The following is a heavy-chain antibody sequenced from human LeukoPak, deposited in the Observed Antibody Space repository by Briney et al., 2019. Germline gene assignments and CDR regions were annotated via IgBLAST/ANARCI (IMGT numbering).Heavy chain of an antibody. V-gene: IGHV3-21*01. D-gene: IGHD3-10*01. J-gene: IGHJ4*02. CDR2: ISSSSSYI. Sequence: GGSLRLSCAASGFTFSSYSMNWVRQAPGKGLEWVSSISSSSSYIYYADSVKGRFTISRDNAKNSLYLQMNSLRAEDTAVYYCARDATRYHYYGSGSYYFPHYWGQGTLVTVSS. CDR3: ARDATRYHYYGSGSYYFPHY. CDR1: GFTFSSYS.